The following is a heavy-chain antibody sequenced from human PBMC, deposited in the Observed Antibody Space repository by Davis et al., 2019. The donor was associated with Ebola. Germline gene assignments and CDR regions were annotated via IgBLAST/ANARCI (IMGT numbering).Heavy chain of an antibody. D-gene: IGHD5-12*01. CDR2: MNPNSGNT. CDR3: ERAQGDDTITETTDF. CDR1: GYTFTGYD. J-gene: IGHJ4*02. V-gene: IGHV1-8*01. Sequence: ASVKVSCKASGYTFTGYDINWVRQATGQGLEWMGWMNPNSGNTGYAQKFQGRVTMTRENSMSTAYMELSSLRSEETAVYFWERAQGDDTITETTDFWGKGTRVIDSS.